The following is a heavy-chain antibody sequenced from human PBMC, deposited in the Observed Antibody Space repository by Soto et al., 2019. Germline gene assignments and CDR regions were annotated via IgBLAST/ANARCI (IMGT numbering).Heavy chain of an antibody. CDR2: IDPSDSYT. CDR1: GYSFTSYL. V-gene: IGHV5-10-1*01. Sequence: GESLKISFKGSGYSFTSYLISWVRQMPVKGLEWMGRIDPSDSYTNYSPSFQGHVTISADKSISTAYLKWSSLKASDTAMYYCARHERITILGVVLPLRYWGQGTLVAVSS. J-gene: IGHJ4*02. CDR3: ARHERITILGVVLPLRY. D-gene: IGHD3-3*01.